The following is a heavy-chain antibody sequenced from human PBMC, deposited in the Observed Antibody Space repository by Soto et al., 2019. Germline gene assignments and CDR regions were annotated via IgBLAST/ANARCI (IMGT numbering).Heavy chain of an antibody. V-gene: IGHV4-34*01. CDR1: GGSFSGYY. Sequence: SETLSLTCAVYGGSFSGYYWSWIRQPPGKGLEWIGEINHSGSTNYNPSLKSRVTISVDTSKNQFSLKLSSVTAADTAVYYCARGPPTIGPNCSGGSCYEGASDYWGQGTLVTVSS. D-gene: IGHD2-15*01. CDR3: ARGPPTIGPNCSGGSCYEGASDY. CDR2: INHSGST. J-gene: IGHJ4*02.